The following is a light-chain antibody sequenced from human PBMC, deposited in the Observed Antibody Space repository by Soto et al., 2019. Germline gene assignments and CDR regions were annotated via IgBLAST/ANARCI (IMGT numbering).Light chain of an antibody. V-gene: IGLV1-40*01. Sequence: QSVLTRPPSVSGAPGQRVTISCTRSSSNIGAGYDVHWYQQLPGTAPKLLIYGNSNRPSGVPDRFSGSKSGTSASLAITGLQAEDEADYYCQSYDSSLRGRVFGGGTKLTVL. CDR2: GNS. CDR1: SSNIGAGYD. CDR3: QSYDSSLRGRV. J-gene: IGLJ3*02.